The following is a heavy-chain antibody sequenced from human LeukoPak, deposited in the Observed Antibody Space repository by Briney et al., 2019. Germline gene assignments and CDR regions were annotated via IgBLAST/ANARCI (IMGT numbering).Heavy chain of an antibody. CDR2: FDPEDGET. J-gene: IGHJ4*02. D-gene: IGHD4-23*01. CDR1: GYTLTELS. CDR3: ATVWNHTVALDY. V-gene: IGHV1-24*01. Sequence: PSASVKVSCKVSGYTLTELSMHWVRQAPGKGLEWMGGFDPEDGETIYAQKFQGRVTMTEDTSTDTAYMELSSLRSEDTAVYYCATVWNHTVALDYWGQGILVTVSS.